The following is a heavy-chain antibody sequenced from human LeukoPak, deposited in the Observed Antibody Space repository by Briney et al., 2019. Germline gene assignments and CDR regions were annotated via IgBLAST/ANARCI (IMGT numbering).Heavy chain of an antibody. Sequence: GRSLRLSCAASGFTFDDYAMHWVRQAPGKGLEWVSGIRWNSITMGYAGAVKGRFTISRDYAKNSLYLQMNSLRAEDTALYYCANDIRHSTSPVGMGVWGKGTTVTVSS. D-gene: IGHD6-6*01. CDR1: GFTFDDYA. CDR2: IRWNSITM. J-gene: IGHJ6*03. CDR3: ANDIRHSTSPVGMGV. V-gene: IGHV3-9*01.